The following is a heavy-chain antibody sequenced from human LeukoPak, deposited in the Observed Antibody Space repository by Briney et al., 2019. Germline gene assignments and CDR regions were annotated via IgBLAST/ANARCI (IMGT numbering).Heavy chain of an antibody. V-gene: IGHV1-69*13. D-gene: IGHD1-26*01. J-gene: IGHJ5*02. CDR3: ASPAVEATTDNWFDP. CDR1: GGTFSSYA. Sequence: ASVKVSCKASGGTFSSYAISWVRQAPGQGLEWMGGIIPIFGTANYAQKFQGRVTITADESTSTAYMELSSLRSEDTAVYYCASPAVEATTDNWFDPWGQGTLVTVSS. CDR2: IIPIFGTA.